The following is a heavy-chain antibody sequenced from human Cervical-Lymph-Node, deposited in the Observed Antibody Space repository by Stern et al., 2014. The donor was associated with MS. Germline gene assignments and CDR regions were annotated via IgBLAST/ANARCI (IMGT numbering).Heavy chain of an antibody. CDR1: GYTFTSYY. CDR3: AREVAGHRLGMMDV. CDR2: INPNGGST. Sequence: VQLVQSGAEVKTPGASVKLSCKASGYTFTSYYTHWVRQAPGQGLEWIGIINPNGGSTSYAQKFQGRVTMTRDTSTSTVYMEVSSLRSEDTAVYYCAREVAGHRLGMMDVWGQGTSVTVSS. V-gene: IGHV1-46*01. D-gene: IGHD6-19*01. J-gene: IGHJ6*02.